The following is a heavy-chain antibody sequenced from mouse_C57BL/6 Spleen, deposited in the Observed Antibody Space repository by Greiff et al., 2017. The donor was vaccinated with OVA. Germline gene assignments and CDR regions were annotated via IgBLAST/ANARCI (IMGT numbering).Heavy chain of an antibody. D-gene: IGHD1-1*01. J-gene: IGHJ2*01. V-gene: IGHV1-39*01. CDR3: AKGYYGRIDY. Sequence: EVQLQQSGPELVKPGASVKISCKASGYAFTDYNMNWVKQRPGKSLEWIGEINPNDGTTSYNQKFKGKATLTVDKSSSTAYMQLNSLTSEDSAGYYCAKGYYGRIDYWGQGTTVTVSS. CDR2: INPNDGTT. CDR1: GYAFTDYN.